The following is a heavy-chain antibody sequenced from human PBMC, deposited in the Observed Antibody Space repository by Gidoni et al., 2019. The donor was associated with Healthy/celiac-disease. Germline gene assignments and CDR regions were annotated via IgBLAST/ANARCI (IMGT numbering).Heavy chain of an antibody. CDR3: AKGPRDGRNTVTTRPRYYFQH. V-gene: IGHV3-30*18. J-gene: IGHJ1*01. D-gene: IGHD4-17*01. CDR2: ISYDGSNK. CDR1: GFPFSSHG. Sequence: QVQLVESGGGVVRPGRPLSLSCAASGFPFSSHGMPWVRQAPGKGLEWVAVISYDGSNKYYADSVKGRFTISRDNSKNTLYLQMNSLRAEDTAVYYCAKGPRDGRNTVTTRPRYYFQHWGQGTLVTVSS.